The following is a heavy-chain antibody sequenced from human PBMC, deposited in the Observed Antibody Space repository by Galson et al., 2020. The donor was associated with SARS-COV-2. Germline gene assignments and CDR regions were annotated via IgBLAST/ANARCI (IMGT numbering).Heavy chain of an antibody. J-gene: IGHJ3*02. V-gene: IGHV2-70*01. Sequence: SGPTLVKPTQTLTLTCTFSGFSLSTSGMCVSWIRQPPGKALEWLALIDWDDDKYYSTSLKTRLTISKDTSKNQVVLTMTNMDPVDTATYYCARAHYDILTGYYYAFDIWGQGTMVTGSS. CDR2: IDWDDDK. D-gene: IGHD3-9*01. CDR3: ARAHYDILTGYYYAFDI. CDR1: GFSLSTSGMC.